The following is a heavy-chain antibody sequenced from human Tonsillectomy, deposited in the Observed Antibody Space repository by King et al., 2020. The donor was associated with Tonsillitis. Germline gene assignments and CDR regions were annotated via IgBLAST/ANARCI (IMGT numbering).Heavy chain of an antibody. CDR2: IYYSGST. J-gene: IGHJ4*02. D-gene: IGHD6-19*01. V-gene: IGHV4-59*01. CDR3: ARAFGGGSPCSNGWYYFDY. Sequence: QLQESGPGLVKPSETLSLTCTVSGGFISSYYWSWIRQPPGKGLEWIGYIYYSGSTNYNPSLKSRVTISVDTSKNQFSLKLSSVTAADTAVYYCARAFGGGSPCSNGWYYFDYWGQGTLITVSS. CDR1: GGFISSYY.